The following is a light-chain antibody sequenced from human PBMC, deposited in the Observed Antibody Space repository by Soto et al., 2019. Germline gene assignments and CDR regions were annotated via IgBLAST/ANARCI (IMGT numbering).Light chain of an antibody. CDR1: QTINSN. Sequence: EIVMTQSPATLSVSPGDRATVSCRASQTINSNLAWYQQKPGQAPRLLIHGASTGATGVPARFSGSGSGTEFTLTISSLQSEDFAVYYCQQYHNWPPQYTFGQGTKLQI. V-gene: IGKV3-15*01. CDR3: QQYHNWPPQYT. CDR2: GAS. J-gene: IGKJ2*01.